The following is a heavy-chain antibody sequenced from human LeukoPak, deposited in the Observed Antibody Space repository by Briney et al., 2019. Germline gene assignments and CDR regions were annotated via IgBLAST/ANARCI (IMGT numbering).Heavy chain of an antibody. J-gene: IGHJ3*02. Sequence: SETLSLTCIVSGGSISSYYWSWIRQPPGKGLEWIGYIYYSGSTNYNPSLKSRVTISVDTSKNQFSLKLSSVTAADTAVYYCARDLGDYYGSGSYSAFDIWGQGTMVTVSS. CDR3: ARDLGDYYGSGSYSAFDI. V-gene: IGHV4-59*01. CDR2: IYYSGST. CDR1: GGSISSYY. D-gene: IGHD3-10*01.